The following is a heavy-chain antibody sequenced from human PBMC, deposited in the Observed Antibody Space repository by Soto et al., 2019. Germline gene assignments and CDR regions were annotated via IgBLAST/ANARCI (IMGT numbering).Heavy chain of an antibody. J-gene: IGHJ6*02. D-gene: IGHD3-10*01. Sequence: GGSLRLSCEASGFTFSSYAMSWVRQAPGKGLEWVSAISGRGGSTYYADSVKGRFTISRDXSKNTLYLQMNSLRAEDTAVYYYAKDLGRYYYGAGSIGDLGYYGMDVWGQGTTVTVSS. CDR2: ISGRGGST. CDR1: GFTFSSYA. CDR3: AKDLGRYYYGAGSIGDLGYYGMDV. V-gene: IGHV3-23*01.